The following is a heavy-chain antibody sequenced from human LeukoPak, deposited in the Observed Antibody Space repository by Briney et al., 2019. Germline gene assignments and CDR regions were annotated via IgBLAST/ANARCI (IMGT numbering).Heavy chain of an antibody. CDR2: INVSGGGT. V-gene: IGHV1-46*01. J-gene: IGHJ6*02. CDR1: GYTFTSYY. CDR3: ARDVYGLDV. Sequence: ASVKVSCKASGYTFTSYYIHWVRQAPGQGLEWMGVINVSGGGTTYAQRFQGRVTMTRDTSTSTVYMELSSLRSDDTAVYYCARDVYGLDVWGQGTTVTVSS.